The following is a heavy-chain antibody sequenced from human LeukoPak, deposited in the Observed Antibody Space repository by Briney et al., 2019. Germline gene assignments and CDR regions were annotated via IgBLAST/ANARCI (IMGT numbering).Heavy chain of an antibody. V-gene: IGHV4-59*01. CDR1: GGSISSYY. D-gene: IGHD4-11*01. CDR2: IYYTGST. CDR3: ARGKLSRSTY. J-gene: IGHJ4*02. Sequence: TASETLSLTCIVSGGSISSYYWSWIRQPPGKGLEWIGYIYYTGSTNYNPSLKSRVTISLDTSNNQFSLRLSSVTAADTAVYYCARGKLSRSTYWGQGTLVTVSS.